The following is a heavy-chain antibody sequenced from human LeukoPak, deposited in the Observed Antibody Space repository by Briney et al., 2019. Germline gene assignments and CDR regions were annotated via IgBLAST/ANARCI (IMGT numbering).Heavy chain of an antibody. J-gene: IGHJ4*02. D-gene: IGHD5-18*01. CDR1: GFTFSSYA. CDR2: ISGSGGST. V-gene: IGHV3-23*01. CDR3: AKSKGLRLQLWYYFNY. Sequence: PGGSLRLSCAASGFTFSSYAMSWVRQAPGKGLEWVSAISGSGGSTYYADSVKGRFTISRDNSKNTLYLQMNSLRAEDTAVYYCAKSKGLRLQLWYYFNYWGQGTLVTVSS.